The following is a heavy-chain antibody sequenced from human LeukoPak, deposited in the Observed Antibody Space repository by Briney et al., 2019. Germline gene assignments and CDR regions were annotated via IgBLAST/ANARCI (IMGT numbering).Heavy chain of an antibody. V-gene: IGHV1-2*02. CDR3: ARGGKSELGTCDF. J-gene: IGHJ4*02. Sequence: ASVKVSCKASGYTFSGYYMNWVRQAPGQGLEWMGWINPDSAGANYAQKFQGRVTMTRDTSTNTAYMELRSLRSDDTAMYFCARGGKSELGTCDFWGQGTLVTVSS. D-gene: IGHD7-27*01. CDR1: GYTFSGYY. CDR2: INPDSAGA.